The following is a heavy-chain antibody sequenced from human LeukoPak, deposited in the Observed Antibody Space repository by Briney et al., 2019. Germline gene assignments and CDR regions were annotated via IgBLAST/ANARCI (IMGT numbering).Heavy chain of an antibody. CDR1: GGYFSGYY. CDR3: AKGPGTDSDF. J-gene: IGHJ4*02. CDR2: IHYSGNT. D-gene: IGHD3-10*01. Sequence: SETLSLTCAVYGGYFSGYYWSWIRQTPGKGLEWIGSIHYSGNTYYNPSLKSRVAISVDTSKNQFSLKLNSVTAADTAFYYCAKGPGTDSDFWGQGTLVTVSS. V-gene: IGHV4-34*01.